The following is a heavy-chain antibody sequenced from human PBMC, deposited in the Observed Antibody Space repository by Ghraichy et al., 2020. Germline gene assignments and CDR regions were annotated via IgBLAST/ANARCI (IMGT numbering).Heavy chain of an antibody. CDR1: GFTFSRYG. Sequence: GGSLRLSCAASGFTFSRYGMHWVRQATGKGLEWVSAIGTAGDTYYPGSVKGRFTISRENAKNSLYLQMDSLRAGDTALYYCARGIVVLVAATQELYWYFDLWGRGTLVTVSS. J-gene: IGHJ2*01. V-gene: IGHV3-13*01. D-gene: IGHD2-15*01. CDR3: ARGIVVLVAATQELYWYFDL. CDR2: IGTAGDT.